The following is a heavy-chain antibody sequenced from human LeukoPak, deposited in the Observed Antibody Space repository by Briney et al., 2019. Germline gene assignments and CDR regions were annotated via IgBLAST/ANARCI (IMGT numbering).Heavy chain of an antibody. Sequence: SQSLSLTCTVSGGSISSGGYYWSWIRQHPGKGLEWIGYIYYSGSTYYNPSLKSRVTISVDTSKNQFSLKLSSVTAADTAVYYCARTSSTSYFRFDPWGQGTLVTVSS. V-gene: IGHV4-31*03. J-gene: IGHJ5*02. D-gene: IGHD2-2*01. CDR1: GGSISSGGYY. CDR2: IYYSGST. CDR3: ARTSSTSYFRFDP.